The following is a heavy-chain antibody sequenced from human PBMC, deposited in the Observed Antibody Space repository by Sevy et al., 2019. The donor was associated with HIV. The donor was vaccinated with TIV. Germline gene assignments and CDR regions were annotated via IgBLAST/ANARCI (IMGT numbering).Heavy chain of an antibody. CDR3: ARGGAYGDSSAPLDY. Sequence: SETVSLTCAVSGYSISGDFYWVWIRQPPGKGLEWIGSIYHSGRTYYNPSVKSRVTISVDTSKNHFSLRLSSVTAADTALYYCARGGAYGDSSAPLDYWGQGTLVTVSS. J-gene: IGHJ4*02. V-gene: IGHV4-38-2*01. CDR2: IYHSGRT. D-gene: IGHD4-17*01. CDR1: GYSISGDFY.